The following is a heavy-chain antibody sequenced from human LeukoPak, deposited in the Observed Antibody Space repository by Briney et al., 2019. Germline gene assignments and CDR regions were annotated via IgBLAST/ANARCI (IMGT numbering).Heavy chain of an antibody. CDR2: INHSGST. J-gene: IGHJ4*02. CDR1: GGSISGYY. Sequence: PWETLSLTCTVSGGSISGYYWSWIRLPPGKGLEWIGEINHSGSTNYNPSLKSRVTISVDTSKNQFSLKLNSVTAADTAVYYCARVSGELGGLGDYWGQGTLVTVSS. D-gene: IGHD1-7*01. CDR3: ARVSGELGGLGDY. V-gene: IGHV4-34*01.